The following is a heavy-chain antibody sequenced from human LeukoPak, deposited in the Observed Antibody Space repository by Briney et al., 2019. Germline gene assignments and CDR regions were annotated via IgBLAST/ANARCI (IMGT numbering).Heavy chain of an antibody. CDR1: GGSISSSSYY. CDR2: IYYSGST. CDR3: ARTSPYSSSCWDY. V-gene: IGHV4-39*07. Sequence: SETLSLTCTVSGGSISSSSYYWGWIRQPPGKGLEWIGSIYYSGSTYYNPSLKSRVTISVDTSKSQFSLKLSSVTAADTAVYYCARTSPYSSSCWDYWGQGTLVTVSS. D-gene: IGHD6-13*01. J-gene: IGHJ4*02.